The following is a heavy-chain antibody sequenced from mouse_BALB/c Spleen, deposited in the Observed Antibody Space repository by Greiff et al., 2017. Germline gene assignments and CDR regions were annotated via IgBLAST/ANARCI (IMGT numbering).Heavy chain of an antibody. D-gene: IGHD2-4*01. CDR3: AGYDYDAFAY. V-gene: IGHV1S81*02. J-gene: IGHJ3*01. CDR1: GYTFTSYW. CDR2: INPSNGRT. Sequence: QVQLQQPGAELVKPGASVKLSCKASGYTFTSYWMHWVKQRPGQGLEWIGEINPSNGRTNYNEKFKSKATLTVDKSSSTAYMQLSSLTSEDSAVYYCAGYDYDAFAYWGQGTLVTVSA.